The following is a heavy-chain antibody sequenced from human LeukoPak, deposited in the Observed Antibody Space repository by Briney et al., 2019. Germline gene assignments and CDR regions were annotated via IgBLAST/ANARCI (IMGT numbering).Heavy chain of an antibody. CDR2: IHTSGST. Sequence: SETLSLTCTVSGGSTSNYFCTWLRQSAGKGLEWIGRIHTSGSTNYNPSLKSRVSMSVDTPKNQFSLKLSSVTAADTAVYYCARDPEGHGYYFDYWGQGALVTVSS. CDR3: ARDPEGHGYYFDY. J-gene: IGHJ4*02. V-gene: IGHV4-4*07. D-gene: IGHD3-3*01. CDR1: GGSTSNYF.